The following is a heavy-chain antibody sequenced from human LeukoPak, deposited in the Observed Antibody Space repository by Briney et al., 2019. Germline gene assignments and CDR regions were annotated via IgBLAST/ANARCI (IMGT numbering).Heavy chain of an antibody. CDR1: GYSFTSYW. CDR2: IDPSDSYT. D-gene: IGHD3-10*01. J-gene: IGHJ4*02. CDR3: ARARGDHYSFDY. V-gene: IGHV5-10-1*01. Sequence: GESLKISCKGYGYSFTSYWIIWVRQMPGKGLEWMGRIDPSDSYTNYSPSLQGHVTISADKSISAAYLQWSNLKASDTAMYYCARARGDHYSFDYWGQGTLVTISS.